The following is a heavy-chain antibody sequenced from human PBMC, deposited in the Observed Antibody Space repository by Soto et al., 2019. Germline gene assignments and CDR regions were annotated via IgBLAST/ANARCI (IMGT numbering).Heavy chain of an antibody. CDR1: GGSITNSNW. D-gene: IGHD1-26*01. V-gene: IGHV4-4*02. CDR2: IYHARST. J-gene: IGHJ4*02. CDR3: ARGPPIVGNTTPLDS. Sequence: SETLSLTCTVSGGSITNSNWWSWVRLPPAKGLEWIGDIYHARSTKYNPSLERRVTISVDTSNNQFALTLTSVTAADTAVYFCARGPPIVGNTTPLDSWGQGTLVTVSS.